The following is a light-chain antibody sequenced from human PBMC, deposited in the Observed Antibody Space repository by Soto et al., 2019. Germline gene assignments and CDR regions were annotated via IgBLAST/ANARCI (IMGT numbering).Light chain of an antibody. CDR1: SSDVGGYNY. CDR3: CSYAGSYKGYV. V-gene: IGLV2-11*01. CDR2: DVS. J-gene: IGLJ1*01. Sequence: QSVLTQPRSVSGSPGQSVTISCTGTSSDVGGYNYVSWYQQHPGKAPKLMIYDVSKRPPGVPDRFSGSKSGNTASLTISGLQAEDEADYYCCSYAGSYKGYVFGTGTKLTVL.